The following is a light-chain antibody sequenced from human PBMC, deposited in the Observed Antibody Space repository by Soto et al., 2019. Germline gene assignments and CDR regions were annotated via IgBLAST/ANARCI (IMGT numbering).Light chain of an antibody. J-gene: IGKJ5*01. V-gene: IGKV3-20*01. CDR1: QSVNSNS. Sequence: VLTRYKGKMSLSPGERENLCCWASQSVNSNSLAWYQQKPGQAPRVFIYGASTRATGIPDRFSGSGSGTDFTLTISRLEPEDFAVYYCQQQGRSWISFAQGTRLEI. CDR3: QQQGRSWIS. CDR2: GAS.